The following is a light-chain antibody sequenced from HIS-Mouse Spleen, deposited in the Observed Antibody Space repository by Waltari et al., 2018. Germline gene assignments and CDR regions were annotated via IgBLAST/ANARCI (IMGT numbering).Light chain of an antibody. CDR2: WAS. CDR1: PSVLYSSNNKNY. V-gene: IGKV4-1*01. Sequence: DIVMTQSPDSLAVSLGERATIHCKSSPSVLYSSNNKNYLAWYQQKPGQPPKLLISWASTRESGVPDRFSGSGSGTDFTLTISSLQAEDVAVYYCQQYYSTPLTFGGGTKVEIK. CDR3: QQYYSTPLT. J-gene: IGKJ4*01.